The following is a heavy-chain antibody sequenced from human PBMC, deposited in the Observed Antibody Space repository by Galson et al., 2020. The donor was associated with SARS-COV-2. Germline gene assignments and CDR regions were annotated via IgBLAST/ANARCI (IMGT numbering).Heavy chain of an antibody. J-gene: IGHJ4*02. CDR2: LSGNGGNT. V-gene: IGHV3-23*01. Sequence: GESLKISCVGSGFIYSNYALSWVRQAPGKGLEWVSTLSGNGGNTYFKDSLKGRFSISRDNSKNKLFLQMNSLTVEDTAIYYCAKNPLGATVGRFENWGQGTLVLVSS. CDR3: AKNPLGATVGRFEN. CDR1: GFIYSNYA. D-gene: IGHD1-26*01.